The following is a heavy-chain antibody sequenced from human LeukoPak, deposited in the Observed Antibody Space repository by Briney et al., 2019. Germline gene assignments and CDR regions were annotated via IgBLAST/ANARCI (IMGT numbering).Heavy chain of an antibody. CDR3: ARDFVRGSERVMGVDY. Sequence: ASVKVSCKASGYRFNIYGINWVRQAPGQGLEWMGWISAYSANTNYAQNFQGRVTMTRDTSTSTAYVELRSLRSDDTAVYYCARDFVRGSERVMGVDYWGQGTQVTVSS. CDR1: GYRFNIYG. V-gene: IGHV1-18*01. J-gene: IGHJ4*02. D-gene: IGHD3-16*01. CDR2: ISAYSANT.